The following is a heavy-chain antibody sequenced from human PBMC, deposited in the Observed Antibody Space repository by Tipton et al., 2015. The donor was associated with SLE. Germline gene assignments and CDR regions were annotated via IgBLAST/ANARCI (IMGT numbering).Heavy chain of an antibody. CDR1: GGSVSSSSYY. V-gene: IGHV4-61*09. CDR2: IYTSGST. J-gene: IGHJ4*02. Sequence: TLSLTCTVSGGSVSSSSYYWSWIRQPAGKGLEWIGHIYTSGSTNYNPSLKSRVTISVDTSKNQFSLKLSSVTAADTAVYYCARDYSSGYFDYWGQGTLVTVSS. CDR3: ARDYSSGYFDY. D-gene: IGHD6-19*01.